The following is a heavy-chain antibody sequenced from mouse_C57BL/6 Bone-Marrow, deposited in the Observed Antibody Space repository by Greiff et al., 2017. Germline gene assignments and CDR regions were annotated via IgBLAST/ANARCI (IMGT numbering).Heavy chain of an antibody. CDR2: INPSNGGT. V-gene: IGHV1-53*01. CDR1: GYTFTSYW. D-gene: IGHD1-1*01. CDR3: ARWGYYGSRDY. Sequence: QVQLQQSGTELVKPGASVKLSCKASGYTFTSYWMHWVKQRPGQGLEWIGNINPSNGGTNYNEKFKSKATLTVDKSSSTAYMQLSSLTSEDSAVYCCARWGYYGSRDYWGQGTTLTVSS. J-gene: IGHJ2*01.